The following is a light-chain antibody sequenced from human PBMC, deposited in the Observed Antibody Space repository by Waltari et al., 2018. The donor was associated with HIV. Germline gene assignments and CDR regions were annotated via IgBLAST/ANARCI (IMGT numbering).Light chain of an antibody. CDR1: SSNIGDNS. CDR3: GTWDSSLSAGV. Sequence: QSVLTQPPSTSAAPGQKVTISCSGSSSNIGDNSVSWYQHLPGPAPNLLIYENNKRPSGIPDRCSGSKSGTSATLGITGLQTGDEADYYCGTWDSSLSAGVFGGGTKLTVL. CDR2: ENN. V-gene: IGLV1-51*02. J-gene: IGLJ2*01.